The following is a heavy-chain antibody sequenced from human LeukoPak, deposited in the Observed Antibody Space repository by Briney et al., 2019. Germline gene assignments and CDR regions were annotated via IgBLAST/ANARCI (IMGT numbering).Heavy chain of an antibody. V-gene: IGHV4-34*01. D-gene: IGHD5-18*01. CDR2: INHSGST. CDR1: GGSFSGYY. J-gene: IGHJ4*02. Sequence: PSETLSLTCAVYGGSFSGYYWSWIRQPPGKGLEWIREINHSGSTNYNPSLKSRVTISVDTSKNQFSLKLSSVTAADTAVYYCARARGMVRNFDYWGQGTLVTVSS. CDR3: ARARGMVRNFDY.